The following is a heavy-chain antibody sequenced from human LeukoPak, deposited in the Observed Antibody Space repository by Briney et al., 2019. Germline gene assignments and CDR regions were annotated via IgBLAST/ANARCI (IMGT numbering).Heavy chain of an antibody. CDR1: GFTFRSYA. CDR2: ISSSYNNT. V-gene: IGHV3-23*01. Sequence: GGSLRLSCPASGFTFRSYAMSWVRQATGKRLEWVSAISSSYNNTYYADSGKGRFNISRDNSKNTLYLQMNSLKAEDMAVYYSAKPSSGYGSFDSCGQGTLFTVSS. D-gene: IGHD6-19*01. J-gene: IGHJ4*02. CDR3: AKPSSGYGSFDS.